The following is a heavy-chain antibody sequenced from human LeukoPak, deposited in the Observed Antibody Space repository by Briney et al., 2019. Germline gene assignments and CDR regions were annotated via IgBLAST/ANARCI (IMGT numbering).Heavy chain of an antibody. D-gene: IGHD3-22*01. V-gene: IGHV5-51*01. CDR2: IFIADSDT. Sequence: GESLKISCQASEYNFATHWIAWVRQMPGKGLEWMGVIFIADSDTTYSPAFQGQVTISADRSFNIAYLEWSSLKASDTAMYYCARRYYDSTGYLYYFDDWGQGTLVTVSA. J-gene: IGHJ4*02. CDR3: ARRYYDSTGYLYYFDD. CDR1: EYNFATHW.